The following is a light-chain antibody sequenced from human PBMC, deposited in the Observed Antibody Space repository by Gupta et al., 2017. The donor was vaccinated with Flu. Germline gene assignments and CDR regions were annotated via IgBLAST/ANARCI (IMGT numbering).Light chain of an antibody. J-gene: IGLJ1*01. CDR1: SNDVGGSNR. Sequence: QSAPTHARSVSGSPGQSVTISCPGSSNDVGGSNRVSWYQQRPGKAPKLILYDVTERPSGVPDRFSGSKSGNTASLTISGLQADDEADYYCSSHAGRVTWVFGTGTTVTVL. CDR3: SSHAGRVTWV. V-gene: IGLV2-11*01. CDR2: DVT.